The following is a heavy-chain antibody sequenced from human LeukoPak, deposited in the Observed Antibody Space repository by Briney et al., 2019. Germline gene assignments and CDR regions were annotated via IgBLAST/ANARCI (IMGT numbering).Heavy chain of an antibody. CDR1: GFTFSSYA. J-gene: IGHJ4*02. Sequence: GGSLRLSCAASGFTFSSYAMSWVRQAPGKGLEWVSGISGSGDSTYYADSVKGRFTISRDNSKNTLYLQMNSLRAEDTAIYYCARDSSYTVTTYEGFDYWGQGSLVTVSS. CDR3: ARDSSYTVTTYEGFDY. V-gene: IGHV3-23*01. CDR2: ISGSGDST. D-gene: IGHD4-11*01.